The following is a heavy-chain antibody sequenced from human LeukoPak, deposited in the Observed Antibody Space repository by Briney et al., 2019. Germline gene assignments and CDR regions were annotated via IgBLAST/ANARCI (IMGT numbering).Heavy chain of an antibody. CDR1: GFTFSSYA. D-gene: IGHD6-6*01. J-gene: IGHJ4*02. V-gene: IGHV3-30-3*01. CDR2: MSYDGSNK. Sequence: GGSLRLSCAASGFTFSSYAMHWVRQAPGKGLEWVAVMSYDGSNKYYADSVKGRFTISRDNSKNTLYLQMNSLRAEDTAVYYCARSTVDYSSWNYWGQGTLVTVSS. CDR3: ARSTVDYSSWNY.